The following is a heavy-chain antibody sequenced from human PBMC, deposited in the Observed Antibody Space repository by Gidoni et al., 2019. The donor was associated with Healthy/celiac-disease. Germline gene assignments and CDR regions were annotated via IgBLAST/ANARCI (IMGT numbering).Heavy chain of an antibody. CDR2: IYYSGST. D-gene: IGHD4-17*01. Sequence: QVQLQESGPGLVKPSQTLSLTCTVSGGSISSGGYYWSGIRQHPGKGLEWIGYIYYSGSTYYNPSLKSRVTISVDTSKNQFSLKLSSVTAADTAVYYCARDLGYGGKGGILDYWGQGTLVTVSS. V-gene: IGHV4-31*03. CDR3: ARDLGYGGKGGILDY. CDR1: GGSISSGGYY. J-gene: IGHJ4*02.